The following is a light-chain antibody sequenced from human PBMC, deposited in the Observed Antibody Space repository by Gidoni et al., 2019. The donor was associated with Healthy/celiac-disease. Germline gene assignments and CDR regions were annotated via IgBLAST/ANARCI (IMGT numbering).Light chain of an antibody. V-gene: IGKV3-20*01. CDR1: QSVSSSY. CDR2: GAS. J-gene: IGKJ4*01. CDR3: QQYGSSPLT. Sequence: EIVLTQSPGTLSLSPGERATLACRASQSVSSSYLAWYQQKPGQAHRLLIYGASSSATGIPDRFSGSGSGTDFTLTISRLEPEDFAVYYCQQYGSSPLTFGGGTKVEIK.